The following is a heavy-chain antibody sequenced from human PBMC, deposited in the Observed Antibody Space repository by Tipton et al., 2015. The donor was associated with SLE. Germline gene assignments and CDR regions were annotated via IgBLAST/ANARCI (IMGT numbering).Heavy chain of an antibody. CDR2: MFYSGRT. CDR1: GGSISSSIDF. CDR3: ARGEWWTGDVDY. J-gene: IGHJ4*02. D-gene: IGHD2-15*01. Sequence: TLSLTCTVSGGSISSSIDFGGWIRQPPGKGLEWIGSMFYSGRTYYSPSLKSRVSISVDTSKNQFFLKLSSVTAADTAVYYCARGEWWTGDVDYWGQGTLVTVSS. V-gene: IGHV4-39*07.